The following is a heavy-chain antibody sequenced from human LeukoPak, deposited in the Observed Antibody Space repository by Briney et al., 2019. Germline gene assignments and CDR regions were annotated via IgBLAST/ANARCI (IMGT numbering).Heavy chain of an antibody. CDR3: AREGGLQLWGFGY. CDR2: IRSKAYGGTT. J-gene: IGHJ4*02. CDR1: GFTFGDYA. D-gene: IGHD5-18*01. V-gene: IGHV3-49*03. Sequence: PGGSLRLSCTASGFTFGDYAMSWFRQAPGKGLEWVGFIRSKAYGGTTEYAASVKGRFTISRDDSKSIAYLQMNSLKTEDTAVYYCAREGGLQLWGFGYWGQGTLVTVSS.